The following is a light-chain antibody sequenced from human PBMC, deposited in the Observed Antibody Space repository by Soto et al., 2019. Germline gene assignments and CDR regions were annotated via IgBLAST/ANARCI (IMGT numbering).Light chain of an antibody. CDR3: SSFTSDTPRV. CDR1: SSDVGAYDR. V-gene: IGLV2-18*02. J-gene: IGLJ3*02. Sequence: QSALTQPPSVSGSPGQSVAISCTGTSSDVGAYDRVSWYQQPPGTAPKVIIYEVSNRPSGVPDRFSGSKSGNTASLTITGLQAEDEADYYCSSFTSDTPRVFGGGTKLTVL. CDR2: EVS.